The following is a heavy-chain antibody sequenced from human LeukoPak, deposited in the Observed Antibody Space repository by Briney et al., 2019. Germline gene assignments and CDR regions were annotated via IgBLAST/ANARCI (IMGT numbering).Heavy chain of an antibody. V-gene: IGHV2-5*02. J-gene: IGHJ4*02. Sequence: SGPTLVKPTQTLTLTCTFSGFSLRTSGVGVGWIRQPPGKALEWLSLIYWDDDKRYSPSLKSRLTITKDTSKSQVVLTMTNMDPVDTATYYCARRAYDPAGTQYYFDYWGPGTLVTVSS. CDR2: IYWDDDK. D-gene: IGHD5-12*01. CDR3: ARRAYDPAGTQYYFDY. CDR1: GFSLRTSGVG.